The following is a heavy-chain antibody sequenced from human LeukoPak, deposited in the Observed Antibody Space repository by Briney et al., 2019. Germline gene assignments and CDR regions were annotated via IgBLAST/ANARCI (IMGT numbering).Heavy chain of an antibody. CDR2: IYSGGST. CDR1: GFTVSSNY. CDR3: ARDPTRYCSSTSCYT. Sequence: GSLRLSCAASGFTVSSNYMSWVRQAPGKGLEWVSVIYSGGSTYYADSVKGRFTISRDNSKNTLYLQMNSLRAEDTAVYYCARDPTRYCSSTSCYTWGQGTLVTVSS. V-gene: IGHV3-53*01. J-gene: IGHJ5*02. D-gene: IGHD2-2*02.